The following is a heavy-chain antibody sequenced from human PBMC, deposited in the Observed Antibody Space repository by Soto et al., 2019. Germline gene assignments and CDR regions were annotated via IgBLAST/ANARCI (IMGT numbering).Heavy chain of an antibody. CDR2: IYHSRST. J-gene: IGHJ5*02. CDR1: GYSISSGYY. CDR3: ARAMVRGVIRWFDP. Sequence: PSETLSLTCAVSGYSISSGYYWGWIRQPPGKGLEWIGSIYHSRSTYYNPSLKSRVTISVDTSKNQFSLKLSSVAAADTAVYYCARAMVRGVIRWFDPWGQGTLVTVSS. V-gene: IGHV4-38-2*01. D-gene: IGHD3-10*01.